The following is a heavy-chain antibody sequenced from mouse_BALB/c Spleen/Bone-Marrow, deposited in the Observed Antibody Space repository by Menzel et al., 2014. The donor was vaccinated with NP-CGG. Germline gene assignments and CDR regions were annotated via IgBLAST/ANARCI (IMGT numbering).Heavy chain of an antibody. D-gene: IGHD4-1*01. CDR2: IWAGGNT. CDR1: GFSLTSYG. J-gene: IGHJ3*01. CDR3: ARELGAWFAY. V-gene: IGHV2-9*02. Sequence: VQLVESGPGLVAPSQSLSITCTVSGFSLTSYGVHWVRQPPGKGLEWLGIIWAGGNTNYNSALMSRPSISKDNSKSQVFLKMNSLQTDDTAMYYCARELGAWFAYWGQGTLVTVSA.